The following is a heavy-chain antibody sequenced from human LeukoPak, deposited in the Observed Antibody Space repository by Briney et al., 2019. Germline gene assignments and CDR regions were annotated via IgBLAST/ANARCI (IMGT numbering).Heavy chain of an antibody. CDR1: GFSFSNTTYY. J-gene: IGHJ4*02. Sequence: PSETLSLTCTVSGFSFSNTTYYWGWIRQPPGKGLEWIGSIYYSGSTYYNPSLKSRVTISVDTSKNQFSLILNSVTAADTPGYYCARHFRSSGYYDYWGQGTQVTVSS. D-gene: IGHD3-22*01. CDR2: IYYSGST. CDR3: ARHFRSSGYYDY. V-gene: IGHV4-39*01.